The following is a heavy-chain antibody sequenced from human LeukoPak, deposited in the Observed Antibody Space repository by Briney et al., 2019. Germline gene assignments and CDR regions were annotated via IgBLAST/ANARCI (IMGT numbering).Heavy chain of an antibody. D-gene: IGHD3-3*01. CDR2: IYYSGST. Sequence: SETLSLTCAVSGGSISSGDYYWSWIRQPPGKGLEWIGYIYYSGSTYYNPSLKSRVTISVDTSKNQFSLKLSSVTAADTAVYYCARQYYDFWSGTPRPDYWGQGTLVTVSS. CDR1: GGSISSGDYY. CDR3: ARQYYDFWSGTPRPDY. V-gene: IGHV4-30-4*08. J-gene: IGHJ4*02.